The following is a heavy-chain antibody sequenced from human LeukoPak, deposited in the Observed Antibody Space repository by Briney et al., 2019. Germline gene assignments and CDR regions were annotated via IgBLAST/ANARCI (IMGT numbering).Heavy chain of an antibody. CDR3: ARGRSDYDILTGYYAY. CDR1: GFTFSDYY. J-gene: IGHJ4*02. Sequence: GGSLRLFCAASGFTFSDYYMSWSRQAPGKGLEWVSYISSSSSYTNYADSVKGRFTISRDNAKNSLYLQMNSLRAEDTAVYYCARGRSDYDILTGYYAYWGQGTLVTVSS. CDR2: ISSSSSYT. V-gene: IGHV3-11*06. D-gene: IGHD3-9*01.